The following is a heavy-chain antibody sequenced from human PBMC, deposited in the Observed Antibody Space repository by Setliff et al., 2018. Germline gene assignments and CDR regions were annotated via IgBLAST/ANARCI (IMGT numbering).Heavy chain of an antibody. CDR2: INHSGST. V-gene: IGHV4-34*01. D-gene: IGHD3-9*01. Sequence: PSETLSLTCTVYGGSFSNYYWSWIRQPPGKGLEWIGEINHSGSTNYNPSLTSRVTISVDTSKNQFSLKLSSVTAADTAVYYCTRERYFDWFFEYWGQGTLVTVSS. CDR1: GGSFSNYY. J-gene: IGHJ4*02. CDR3: TRERYFDWFFEY.